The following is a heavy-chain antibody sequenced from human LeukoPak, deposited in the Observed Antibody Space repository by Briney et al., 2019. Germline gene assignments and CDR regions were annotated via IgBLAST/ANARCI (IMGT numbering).Heavy chain of an antibody. CDR1: GFTFDDYA. Sequence: GGSLRLSCAASGFTFDDYAMHWVRQAPGKGLEWVSGISWNSGSIGYADSVKGRFTISRDNSKNTLYLQMNSLRAEDTAVYYCADASITIFGVVIESWGQGTLVTVSS. CDR3: ADASITIFGVVIES. D-gene: IGHD3-3*01. V-gene: IGHV3-9*01. CDR2: ISWNSGSI. J-gene: IGHJ4*02.